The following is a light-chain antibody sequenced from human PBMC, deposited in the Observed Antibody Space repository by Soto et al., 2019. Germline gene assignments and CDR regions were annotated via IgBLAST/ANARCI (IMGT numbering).Light chain of an antibody. V-gene: IGLV1-40*01. Sequence: QSALTQPPSVSGAPGQRVTISCTGSSSNIGAGYDVHWYQQLPGTAPKLLIYANSNRPSGVPGRFSGSKSGTSASLAVTGLQAEDEADYYCQSYDSSRSGYVFGTGTQLTVL. CDR2: ANS. J-gene: IGLJ1*01. CDR1: SSNIGAGYD. CDR3: QSYDSSRSGYV.